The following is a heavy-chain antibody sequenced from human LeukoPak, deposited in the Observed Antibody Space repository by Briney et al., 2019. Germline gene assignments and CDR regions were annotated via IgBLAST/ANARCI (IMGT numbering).Heavy chain of an antibody. Sequence: GASVKVSCKASGYTFTGYYTHWVRQAPGQGLEWMGWINPKSGGTNYAQKFQGRVTMTRDTSISTAYMELSRLRSDDTAVYYCARGGIGYCSGGSCPMAFDIWGQGTMVTVSS. J-gene: IGHJ3*02. CDR2: INPKSGGT. CDR1: GYTFTGYY. V-gene: IGHV1-2*02. CDR3: ARGGIGYCSGGSCPMAFDI. D-gene: IGHD2-15*01.